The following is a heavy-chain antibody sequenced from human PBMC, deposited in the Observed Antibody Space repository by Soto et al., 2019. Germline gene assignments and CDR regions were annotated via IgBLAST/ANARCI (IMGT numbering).Heavy chain of an antibody. Sequence: QVQLVQSGAEVKKPGSSVKVSCKASGGTFSSYAISWVRQAPGQGLEWMGGIIPIFGTANYAQKFQGRVTITADESTSTVYMELCSLRSEDTAVYYCAREGDIAARPYYYGMDLWGQGTTVTVSS. D-gene: IGHD6-6*01. CDR1: GGTFSSYA. CDR3: AREGDIAARPYYYGMDL. J-gene: IGHJ6*02. V-gene: IGHV1-69*12. CDR2: IIPIFGTA.